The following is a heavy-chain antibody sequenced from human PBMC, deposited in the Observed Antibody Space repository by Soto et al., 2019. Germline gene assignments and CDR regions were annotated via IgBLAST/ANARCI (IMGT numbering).Heavy chain of an antibody. CDR3: ARDFRGGDCCYSDY. J-gene: IGHJ4*02. CDR1: GGTFSSYA. Sequence: QVQLVQSGAEVKKPGSSVKVSCKASGGTFSSYAISWVRQAPGQGLEWMGGIIPIFGTANYAQKFQGRVTITADESTSTAYMELSSLRSEDTAVYYCARDFRGGDCCYSDYWGQGTLVTVSS. CDR2: IIPIFGTA. V-gene: IGHV1-69*01. D-gene: IGHD2-21*02.